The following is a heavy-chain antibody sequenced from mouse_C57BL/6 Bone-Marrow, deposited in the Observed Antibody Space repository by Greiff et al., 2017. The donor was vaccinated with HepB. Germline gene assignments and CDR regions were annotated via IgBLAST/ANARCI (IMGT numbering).Heavy chain of an antibody. D-gene: IGHD1-1*01. V-gene: IGHV1-82*01. Sequence: VQLQESGPELVKPGASVKISCKASGYAFSSSWMNWVKQRPGKGLEWIGRIYPGDGDTNYNGKFKGKATLTADKSSSTAYMQLSSLTSEDSAVYCCARTIYYYGSSYFYYAMDYWGQGTSVTVSS. CDR1: GYAFSSSW. J-gene: IGHJ4*01. CDR2: IYPGDGDT. CDR3: ARTIYYYGSSYFYYAMDY.